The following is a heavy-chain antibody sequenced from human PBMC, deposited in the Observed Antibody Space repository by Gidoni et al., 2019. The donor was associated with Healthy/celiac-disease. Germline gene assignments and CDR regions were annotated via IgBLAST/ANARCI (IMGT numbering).Heavy chain of an antibody. V-gene: IGHV3-53*02. CDR1: WFPGSSNY. J-gene: IGHJ5*02. CDR2: IYSGGST. D-gene: IGHD3-3*01. CDR3: ARGPSWEWNWFDP. Sequence: EVQLVETGCGLIQPGGSLRLSCAASWFPGSSNYMSWFRQAPGKGLEWVSVIYSGGSTYYADSVKGRFTISRDNSKNTLYLQMNSLRAEDTAVYYCARGPSWEWNWFDPWGQGTLVTVSS.